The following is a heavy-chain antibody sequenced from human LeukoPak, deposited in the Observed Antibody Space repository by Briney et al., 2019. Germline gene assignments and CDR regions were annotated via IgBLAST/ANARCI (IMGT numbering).Heavy chain of an antibody. J-gene: IGHJ3*01. CDR2: VNPDSGGI. Sequence: ASVRVSCKASVYTFTDNYIHWVRQAPGQGLEWMGRVNPDSGGINYAQKFQGRVTMTRDTSINTAFVELRRLRSDDTATYYCARAQNYHDRSGYSDDTFDVWGHGTMITVSS. CDR1: VYTFTDNY. CDR3: ARAQNYHDRSGYSDDTFDV. V-gene: IGHV1-2*06. D-gene: IGHD3-22*01.